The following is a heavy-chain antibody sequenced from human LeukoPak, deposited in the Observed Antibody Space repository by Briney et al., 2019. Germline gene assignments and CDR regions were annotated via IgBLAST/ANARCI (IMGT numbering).Heavy chain of an antibody. CDR3: ARDYYYDSSGYFDGMDV. CDR2: INWNGGST. D-gene: IGHD3-22*01. CDR1: GFTFRNYG. J-gene: IGHJ6*02. V-gene: IGHV3-20*04. Sequence: PGGSLRLSGSASGFTFRNYGMNWVRQAPGKGLEWVSGINWNGGSTGYADSVKGRFTISRDNAKNSLYLQMNSLRAEDTALYYCARDYYYDSSGYFDGMDVWGQGTTVTVSS.